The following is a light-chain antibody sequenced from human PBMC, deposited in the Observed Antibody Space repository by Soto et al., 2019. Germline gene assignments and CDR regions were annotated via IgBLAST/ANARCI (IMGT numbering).Light chain of an antibody. Sequence: IVMLQSPATLSVSPRERATLSCRVSQALGNNLAWYQHKPGQAPRLLIYGSSTRATGVPVRFSGSGSETEFTLSISSLQSDDLAVYYCQQYTNWPYTFGEGTKLEIK. V-gene: IGKV3-15*01. CDR3: QQYTNWPYT. CDR2: GSS. CDR1: QALGNN. J-gene: IGKJ2*01.